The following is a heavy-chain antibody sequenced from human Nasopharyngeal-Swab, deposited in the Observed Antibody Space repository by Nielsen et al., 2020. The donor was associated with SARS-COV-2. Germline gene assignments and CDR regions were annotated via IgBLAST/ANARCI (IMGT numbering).Heavy chain of an antibody. V-gene: IGHV1-69*13. J-gene: IGHJ5*02. CDR1: GGTFSAYG. Sequence: SVKVSCKASGGTFSAYGISWVRQAPGQGLEWMGGIIPMFHRANYAQKFQGRVTITADESTSTASMELSSLRSEDTAVYYCARTRTFAWFDPWGQGTLVTVSS. D-gene: IGHD2/OR15-2a*01. CDR2: IIPMFHRA. CDR3: ARTRTFAWFDP.